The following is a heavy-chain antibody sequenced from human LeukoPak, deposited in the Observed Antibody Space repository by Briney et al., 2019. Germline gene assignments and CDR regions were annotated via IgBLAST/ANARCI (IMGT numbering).Heavy chain of an antibody. V-gene: IGHV3-23*01. CDR2: ISQSGTPT. J-gene: IGHJ4*02. CDR3: AKEELIPDYFDY. D-gene: IGHD1-7*01. CDR1: GFIFSTYA. Sequence: GGSLRLSCAASGFIFSTYAMTWVRQAPGKGLEWVSTISQSGTPTTYTDSVKGRFTISRDNSKNTLYLQMNSLRAEDTAVYYCAKEELIPDYFDYWGQGTLVTVSS.